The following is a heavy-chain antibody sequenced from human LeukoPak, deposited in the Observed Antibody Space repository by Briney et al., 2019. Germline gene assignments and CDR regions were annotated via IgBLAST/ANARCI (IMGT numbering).Heavy chain of an antibody. CDR3: ASHGSSWFANWFDP. CDR1: EFTFSRYW. D-gene: IGHD6-13*01. J-gene: IGHJ5*02. Sequence: GGSLRLSCAASEFTFSRYWMSWVRQAPGKGLEWVANIKQDGSEKYYVDSVKGRFTISRDNAKNSLYLQMNSLRAEDTAVYYCASHGSSWFANWFDPWGQGTLVTVSS. V-gene: IGHV3-7*01. CDR2: IKQDGSEK.